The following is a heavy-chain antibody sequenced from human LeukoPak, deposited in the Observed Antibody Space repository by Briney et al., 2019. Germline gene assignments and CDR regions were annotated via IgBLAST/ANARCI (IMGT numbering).Heavy chain of an antibody. CDR2: ISGGTT. J-gene: IGHJ4*02. CDR1: GFTFCDYL. V-gene: IGHV3-49*03. D-gene: IGHD6-19*01. CDR3: SRGSGWLSVY. Sequence: QTGGSLRLPCTAPGFTFCDYLMSWFRQAPGKGLEWIGFISGGTTEYAASVKGRFTISRDDSTSIAYLQMTSLTAEDTAVYYCSRGSGWLSVYWGQGTLVTVSS.